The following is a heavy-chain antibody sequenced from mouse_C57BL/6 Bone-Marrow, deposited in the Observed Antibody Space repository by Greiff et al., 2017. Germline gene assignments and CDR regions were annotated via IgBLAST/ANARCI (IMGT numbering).Heavy chain of an antibody. D-gene: IGHD2-1*01. CDR3: ARAFYGNYDYFDY. CDR1: GYTFTSYW. J-gene: IGHJ2*01. CDR2: IHPNSGSP. Sequence: QVQLQQPGAELVKPGASVKLSCKASGYTFTSYWMHWVKQRPGQGLKWIGMIHPNSGSPNYTEKFKSKATLTVDKSSSTAYMQLSSLTSEDSAVYYCARAFYGNYDYFDYWGQGTTLTVSS. V-gene: IGHV1-64*01.